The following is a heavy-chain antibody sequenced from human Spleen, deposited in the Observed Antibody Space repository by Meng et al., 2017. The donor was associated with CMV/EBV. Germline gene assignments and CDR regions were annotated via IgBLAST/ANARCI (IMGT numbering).Heavy chain of an antibody. CDR3: ARGRGYCSSTSCYRNWFDP. V-gene: IGHV4-34*01. J-gene: IGHJ5*02. CDR1: FPAWS. Sequence: FPAWSWSWVRQAPGKGREGIGEIKHSGSTNYNPSLKSRVTISVDTSKNQFSLKLSSVTAADTAVYYCARGRGYCSSTSCYRNWFDPWGQGTLVTVSS. CDR2: IKHSGST. D-gene: IGHD2-2*02.